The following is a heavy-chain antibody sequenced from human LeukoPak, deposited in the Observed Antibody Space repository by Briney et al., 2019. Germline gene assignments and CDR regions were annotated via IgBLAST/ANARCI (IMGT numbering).Heavy chain of an antibody. Sequence: GGSLRLSCAASGFTFSSYSMNWVRQAPGKGLDWVSSISSSSSYIYYADSVKGRFTISRDNAKNSLYLQMNSLRAEDTAVYYCARDVLMVYAFDYWGQGTLVTVSS. CDR1: GFTFSSYS. V-gene: IGHV3-21*01. CDR3: ARDVLMVYAFDY. J-gene: IGHJ4*02. CDR2: ISSSSSYI. D-gene: IGHD2-8*01.